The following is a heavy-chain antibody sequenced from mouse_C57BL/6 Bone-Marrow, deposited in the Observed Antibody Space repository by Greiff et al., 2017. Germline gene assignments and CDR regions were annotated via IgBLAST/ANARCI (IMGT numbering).Heavy chain of an antibody. CDR2: INPSSGYT. CDR3: ATNWGFDY. CDR1: GYTFTSYT. V-gene: IGHV1-4*01. J-gene: IGHJ2*01. Sequence: QVHVKQSGAELARPGASVKMSCKASGYTFTSYTMHWVKQRPGQGLEWIGYINPSSGYTKYNQKFKDKATLTADKSSSTAYMQLSSLTSEDSAVYYGATNWGFDYWGQGTTLTVSS. D-gene: IGHD4-1*01.